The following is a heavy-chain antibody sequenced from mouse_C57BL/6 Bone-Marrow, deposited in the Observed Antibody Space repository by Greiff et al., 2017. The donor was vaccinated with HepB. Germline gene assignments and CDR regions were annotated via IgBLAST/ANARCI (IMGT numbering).Heavy chain of an antibody. Sequence: VKLMESGPGLVQPSQSLSITCTVSGFSLTSYGVHWVRQSPGKGLEWLGVIWRGGSTDYNAAFMSRLSITKDNSKSQVFFKMNSLQADDTAIYYCAKKGGGNGDWFAYWGQGTLVTVSA. CDR2: IWRGGST. CDR3: AKKGGGNGDWFAY. D-gene: IGHD1-1*02. V-gene: IGHV2-5*01. J-gene: IGHJ3*01. CDR1: GFSLTSYG.